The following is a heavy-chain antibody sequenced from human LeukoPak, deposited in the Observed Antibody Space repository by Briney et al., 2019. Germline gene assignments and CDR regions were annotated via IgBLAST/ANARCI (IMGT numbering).Heavy chain of an antibody. Sequence: GGSLRLSCAASGLTFSSYGMHWVRQAPGKGLEWVAVIWYDGSNKYYADSVKGRFTISRDNSKNTLYLQMNSLRAEDTAVYYCAREVVVPAAIYYYYGMDVWGKGTTVTVSS. V-gene: IGHV3-33*01. CDR2: IWYDGSNK. CDR1: GLTFSSYG. J-gene: IGHJ6*04. CDR3: AREVVVPAAIYYYYGMDV. D-gene: IGHD2-2*02.